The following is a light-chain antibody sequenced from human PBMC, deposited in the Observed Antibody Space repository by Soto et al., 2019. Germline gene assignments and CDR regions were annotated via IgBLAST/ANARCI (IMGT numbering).Light chain of an antibody. V-gene: IGKV3-20*01. J-gene: IGKJ2*01. CDR3: QQYGSSLRYT. CDR2: GAD. CDR1: QSVRNSY. Sequence: EIVLTQFPDTLSLSPGERATLSCRASQSVRNSYLAWYQQRPGQAPRLLIYGADSRATGIPDRFSGSGSDTDFTVTSSRMEREDFAMYYCQQYGSSLRYTFGQGTKLEI.